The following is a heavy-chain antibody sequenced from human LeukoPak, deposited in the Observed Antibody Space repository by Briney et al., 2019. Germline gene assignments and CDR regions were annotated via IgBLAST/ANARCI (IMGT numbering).Heavy chain of an antibody. Sequence: GGSLRLSCAASGFSFSTYGIHWVRQAPGKGLEWVAVVWYDGSKDYYADSVKGRFTISRDTSKNTLYLQMNNLRAEDTAVYYCAKDRETYEYTFDYWGQGTLVTVSS. D-gene: IGHD3-16*01. CDR3: AKDRETYEYTFDY. CDR1: GFSFSTYG. J-gene: IGHJ4*02. CDR2: VWYDGSKD. V-gene: IGHV3-33*06.